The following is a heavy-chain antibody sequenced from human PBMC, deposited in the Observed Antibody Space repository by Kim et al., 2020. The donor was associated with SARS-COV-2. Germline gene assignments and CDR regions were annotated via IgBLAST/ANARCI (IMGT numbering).Heavy chain of an antibody. CDR3: TRVAVSGNDAFGF. J-gene: IGHJ3*01. CDR1: GFSLTKYG. Sequence: GGSLRLSCEASGFSLTKYGMHWVRQAPGTGLEWVAFMSYDGSVKYYGETVKGRFTISRDTSKNTLFLQMNSLRAEDTAVYYCTRVAVSGNDAFGFWGQGSLVTVSS. V-gene: IGHV3-30*03. D-gene: IGHD6-19*01. CDR2: MSYDGSVK.